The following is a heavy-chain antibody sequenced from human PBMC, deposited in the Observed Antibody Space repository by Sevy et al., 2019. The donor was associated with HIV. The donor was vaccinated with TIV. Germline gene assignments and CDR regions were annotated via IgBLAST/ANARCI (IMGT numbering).Heavy chain of an antibody. D-gene: IGHD5-18*01. V-gene: IGHV4-61*01. CDR3: ARDRREEGFSYGPFDS. CDR1: SGSVSSGNNY. Sequence: SETLSLTCIVSSGSVSSGNNYWSWIRQPPGKGLEWIGYIYYSGNTKYNPSLKSRVTISIDTSKNQFSLNLTSVTAAETAVYYCARDRREEGFSYGPFDSWGQGILVTVSS. J-gene: IGHJ5*01. CDR2: IYYSGNT.